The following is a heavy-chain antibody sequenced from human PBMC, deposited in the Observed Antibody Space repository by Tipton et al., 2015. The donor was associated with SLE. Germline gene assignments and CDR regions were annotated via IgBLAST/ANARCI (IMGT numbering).Heavy chain of an antibody. CDR3: ARDPYGDWGSGYFDS. V-gene: IGHV6-1*01. D-gene: IGHD4-17*01. CDR2: TFYRSKWFN. Sequence: GLVKPSQTLSLICAISGDSVSSNSAAWNWIRQSPSRGLEWLGTTFYRSKWFNDYAESLKGRLTINPDTSKNQFSLQLDSVTPEDTAVYFCARDPYGDWGSGYFDSWGQGTLVTVSS. CDR1: GDSVSSNSAA. J-gene: IGHJ4*02.